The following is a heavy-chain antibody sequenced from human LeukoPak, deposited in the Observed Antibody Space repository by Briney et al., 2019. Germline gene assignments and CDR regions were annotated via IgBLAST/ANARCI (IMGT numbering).Heavy chain of an antibody. CDR2: IYYSGST. D-gene: IGHD3-3*01. J-gene: IGHJ6*03. CDR1: GGSINNSGYF. V-gene: IGHV4-39*01. CDR3: ARPGYYDFWSGLYYYYMDV. Sequence: SETLSLTCTVSGGSINNSGYFWGWIRQPPGKGLEWIGSIYYSGSTYYNPSLKSRVTISVDTSKNQFSLKLSSVTAADTAVYYCARPGYYDFWSGLYYYYMDVWGKGTTVTVSS.